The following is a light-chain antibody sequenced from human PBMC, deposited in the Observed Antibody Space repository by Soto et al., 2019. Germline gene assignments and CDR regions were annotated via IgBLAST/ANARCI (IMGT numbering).Light chain of an antibody. CDR2: LGS. V-gene: IGKV2-28*01. Sequence: DIVMTQCPLSLPVTPGEPASISCRSSQSLLHSNGYNYLDWYLQKPGQSPQLLIYLGSNRASGVPDRFSGSGSGTDFTLKISRVEAEDVGVYYYMQALQTPRTFGQGTKV. CDR1: QSLLHSNGYNY. J-gene: IGKJ1*01. CDR3: MQALQTPRT.